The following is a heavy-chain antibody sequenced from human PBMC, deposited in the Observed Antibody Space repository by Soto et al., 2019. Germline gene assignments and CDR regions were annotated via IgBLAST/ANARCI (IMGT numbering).Heavy chain of an antibody. CDR2: ISSSSSTI. CDR1: GFTFSSYS. Sequence: GGSLRLSCAASGFTFSSYSMNWARQAPGKGLEWVSYISSSSSTIYYADSVKGRFTISRDNAKNSLYLQMNSLRDEDTAVYYCARDEGVGSPHAFDIWGQGTMVTVSS. V-gene: IGHV3-48*02. D-gene: IGHD2-8*01. CDR3: ARDEGVGSPHAFDI. J-gene: IGHJ3*02.